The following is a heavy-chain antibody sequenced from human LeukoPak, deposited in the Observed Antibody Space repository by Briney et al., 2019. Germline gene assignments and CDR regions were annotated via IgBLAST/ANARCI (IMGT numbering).Heavy chain of an antibody. CDR3: ARDQGPLSYDSSGYYLSAFDY. CDR1: RFTFSSYG. D-gene: IGHD3-22*01. J-gene: IGHJ4*02. V-gene: IGHV3-30-3*01. Sequence: GGSLRLSCAASRFTFSSYGMHWVRQAPGKGLEWVALISYDGSNKDYADSVKGRFTIPRDNSKNTLYLQMNSLRAEDTAVYYCARDQGPLSYDSSGYYLSAFDYWGQGTLVTVSS. CDR2: ISYDGSNK.